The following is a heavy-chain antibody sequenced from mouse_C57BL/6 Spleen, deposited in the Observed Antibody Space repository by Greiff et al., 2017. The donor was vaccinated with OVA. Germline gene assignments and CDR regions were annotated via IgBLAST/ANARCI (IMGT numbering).Heavy chain of an antibody. V-gene: IGHV1-50*01. J-gene: IGHJ3*01. D-gene: IGHD2-4*01. Sequence: QVQLQQPGAELVKPGASVKLSCKASGYTFTSYWMQWVKQRPGQGLEWIGEIDPSDSYTTYNQKFKGKATLTVDTSSSTAYMQLSSLTSEDSAVYYFARERDDYSYWGQGTLVTVSA. CDR2: IDPSDSYT. CDR1: GYTFTSYW. CDR3: ARERDDYSY.